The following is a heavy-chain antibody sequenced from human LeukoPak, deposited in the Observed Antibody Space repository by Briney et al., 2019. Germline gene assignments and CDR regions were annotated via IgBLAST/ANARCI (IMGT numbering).Heavy chain of an antibody. V-gene: IGHV3-74*01. D-gene: IGHD6-13*01. CDR2: INSDGSST. Sequence: GGSLRLSCAASGFTFSSYWMHWVRQAPGKGLVWVSRINSDGSSTRNADSVKGRFTISRDNAKNTLYLQMNSLGAEDTAVYYCARLYSSSWYYFDYWGQGTLVTVSS. CDR1: GFTFSSYW. CDR3: ARLYSSSWYYFDY. J-gene: IGHJ4*02.